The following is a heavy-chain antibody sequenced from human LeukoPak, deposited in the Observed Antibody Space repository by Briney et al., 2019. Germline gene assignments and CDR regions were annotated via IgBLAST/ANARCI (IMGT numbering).Heavy chain of an antibody. V-gene: IGHV4-30-2*01. CDR3: ARAFYDSSGYYRYWYFDL. CDR2: IYHSGST. CDR1: GGSISSGGYS. J-gene: IGHJ2*01. Sequence: SETLSLTCAVSGGSISSGGYSWSWIRQPPGKGLEWIGYIYHSGSTYYNPSLKSRVTISVDRSKNQFSLKPSSVTAADTAVYYCARAFYDSSGYYRYWYFDLWGRGTLVTVSS. D-gene: IGHD3-22*01.